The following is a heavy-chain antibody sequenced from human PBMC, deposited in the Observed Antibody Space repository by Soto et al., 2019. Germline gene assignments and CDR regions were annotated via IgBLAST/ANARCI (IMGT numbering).Heavy chain of an antibody. D-gene: IGHD3-16*01. Sequence: SETLSLTCTVSGGSISSYYWSWIRQPPGKGLEWIGYIYYSGSTNYNPSLKSRVTISVDTSKNQFSLKLSSVTAADTALYYCARDMYTNYVNYFDLWGQGTLVTVSS. CDR1: GGSISSYY. J-gene: IGHJ5*02. CDR3: ARDMYTNYVNYFDL. V-gene: IGHV4-59*01. CDR2: IYYSGST.